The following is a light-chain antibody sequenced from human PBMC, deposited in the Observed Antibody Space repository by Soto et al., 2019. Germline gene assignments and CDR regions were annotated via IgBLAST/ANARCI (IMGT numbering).Light chain of an antibody. CDR3: GAWDNSLSVVV. CDR2: DND. CDR1: SSNIGRNY. V-gene: IGLV1-51*01. Sequence: SALTQPPSVSAAPGQKVTISCSGSSSNIGRNYVSWYQHLPGTAPKLLIYDNDKRPSGIPDRFSGSKSGTSATLGITGLQTGDEADYYCGAWDNSLSVVVFGGGTKVTVL. J-gene: IGLJ2*01.